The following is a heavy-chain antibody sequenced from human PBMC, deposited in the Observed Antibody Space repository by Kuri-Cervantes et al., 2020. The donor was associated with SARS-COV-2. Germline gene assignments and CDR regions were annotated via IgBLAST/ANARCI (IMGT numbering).Heavy chain of an antibody. CDR1: GFTVSSNY. CDR2: IYSGGST. V-gene: IGHV3-53*01. CDR3: AKDPYYDFWSGYSAYFDY. D-gene: IGHD3-3*01. Sequence: GGSLRLSCAASGFTVSSNYMSWVRQAPGKGLEWVSLIYSGGSTYYADSVKGRFTIFKDNSKNTLYLQMNSLRAEDTAVYYCAKDPYYDFWSGYSAYFDYWGQGTLVTVSS. J-gene: IGHJ4*02.